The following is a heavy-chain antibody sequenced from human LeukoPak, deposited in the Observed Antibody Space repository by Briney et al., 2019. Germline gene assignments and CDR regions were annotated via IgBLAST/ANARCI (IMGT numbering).Heavy chain of an antibody. CDR1: GGSISSYY. CDR2: IYYSGST. J-gene: IGHJ4*02. CDR3: ARAPYQARLAAARYFDY. D-gene: IGHD6-13*01. Sequence: SETLSLTCTVSGGSISSYYWSWIRQPPGKGLEWIGYIYYSGSTNYNPSLKSRVTISVDTSKNQFSLKLSSVTAADTAVYYCARAPYQARLAAARYFDYWGQGTLVTVSS. V-gene: IGHV4-59*01.